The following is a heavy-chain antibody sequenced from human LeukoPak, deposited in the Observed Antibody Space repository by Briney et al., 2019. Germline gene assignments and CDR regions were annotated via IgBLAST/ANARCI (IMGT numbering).Heavy chain of an antibody. CDR1: GYTLTELS. V-gene: IGHV1-24*01. CDR3: ATDLEQLGGFDY. Sequence: ASVKVSCKVSGYTLTELSMHWVRQAPGKGLEWMGGFDPEDGETIYAQKFQGRVTMTEDTPTDTAYMELSSLGSEDTAVYYCATDLEQLGGFDYWGQGTLVTVSS. J-gene: IGHJ4*02. CDR2: FDPEDGET. D-gene: IGHD6-13*01.